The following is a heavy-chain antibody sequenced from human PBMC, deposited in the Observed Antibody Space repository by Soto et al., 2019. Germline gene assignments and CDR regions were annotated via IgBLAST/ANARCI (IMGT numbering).Heavy chain of an antibody. Sequence: SETLSLTCTVSGGSISSGGYYWSWIRQHPGKGLEWIGYIYYSGSTYYNPSLKSRVTISVDTSKNQFSLKLSSVTAADTAVYYCARDRGGHFDWLVFDYWGQGTLVTVSS. D-gene: IGHD3-9*01. CDR1: GGSISSGGYY. V-gene: IGHV4-31*03. CDR2: IYYSGST. J-gene: IGHJ4*02. CDR3: ARDRGGHFDWLVFDY.